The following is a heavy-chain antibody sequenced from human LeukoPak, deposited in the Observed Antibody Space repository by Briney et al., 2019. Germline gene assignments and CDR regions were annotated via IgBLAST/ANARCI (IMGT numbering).Heavy chain of an antibody. CDR1: GFTFSSYS. CDR2: ISSSSSTI. Sequence: PGGSLRLSCAASGFTFSSYSMNWVRQAPGKGLEWVSYISSSSSTIYYADSVKGRFTISRDNAKNSLYLQMNGLRAEDTAVYYCARDLTLQHWGQGTLVTVSS. CDR3: ARDLTLQH. J-gene: IGHJ1*01. D-gene: IGHD2-21*02. V-gene: IGHV3-48*04.